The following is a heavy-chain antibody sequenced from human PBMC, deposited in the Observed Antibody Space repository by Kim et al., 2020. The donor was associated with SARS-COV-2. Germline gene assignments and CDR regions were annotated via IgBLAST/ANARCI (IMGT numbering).Heavy chain of an antibody. CDR3: ARVVSGYSYGYRRYYYGMDV. D-gene: IGHD5-18*01. J-gene: IGHJ6*02. Sequence: RFTISRDHAKNTLYLQMNSLRAEDTAVYYCARVVSGYSYGYRRYYYGMDVWGQGTTVTVSS. V-gene: IGHV3-74*01.